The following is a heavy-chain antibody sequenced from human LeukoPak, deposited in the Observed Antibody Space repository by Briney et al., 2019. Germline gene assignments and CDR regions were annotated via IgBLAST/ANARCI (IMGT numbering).Heavy chain of an antibody. J-gene: IGHJ4*02. CDR3: ARTPLRDYYDSSGLL. CDR2: IYHSGTT. CDR1: GDSISSAFY. D-gene: IGHD3-22*01. Sequence: SETLSLTCSVSGDSISSAFYWGWIRQPPGKGLEWIGSIYHSGTTYYNPSLKSRVTISVDTSKNQFSLKLSSVTAADTAVYYCARTPLRDYYDSSGLLWGQGTLVTVSS. V-gene: IGHV4-38-2*02.